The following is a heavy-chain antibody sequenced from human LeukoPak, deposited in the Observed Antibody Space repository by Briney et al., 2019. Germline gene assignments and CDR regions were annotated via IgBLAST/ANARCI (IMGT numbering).Heavy chain of an antibody. CDR1: GFTLSNYA. CDR3: AKEFGLHSSSWYG. J-gene: IGHJ4*02. Sequence: GGSLRLSCAASGFTLSNYAMIWVRQAPGKGLEWVSAIRGIRGTYSTEYADSVKDRFTISRDNSRSTLYLQMNSLRAEDTAVYYCAKEFGLHSSSWYGWGQGTLVTVSS. V-gene: IGHV3-23*01. D-gene: IGHD6-13*01. CDR2: IRGIRGTYST.